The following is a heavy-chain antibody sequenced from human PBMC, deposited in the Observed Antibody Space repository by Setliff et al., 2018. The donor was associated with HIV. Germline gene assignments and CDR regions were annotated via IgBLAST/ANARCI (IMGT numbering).Heavy chain of an antibody. J-gene: IGHJ4*02. CDR1: GGSVTSSLYY. Sequence: SETLSLTCTVSGGSVTSSLYYWGWIRQPPGKGLEWIGCGYYSGITHYDPSLKSRVSISVDASKNQFSLRLNSVTVADTAVYFCARSSRGSLRDLDYWGPGTLVTVSS. D-gene: IGHD2-21*02. CDR2: GYYSGIT. CDR3: ARSSRGSLRDLDY. V-gene: IGHV4-39*01.